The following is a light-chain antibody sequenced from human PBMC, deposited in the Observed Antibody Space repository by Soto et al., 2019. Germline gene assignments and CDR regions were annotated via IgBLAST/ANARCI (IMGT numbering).Light chain of an antibody. J-gene: IGKJ1*01. CDR3: QQYFASSWT. Sequence: EIVLTQSPGTLSLSPGERATLSCRASQSVSPYLAWYQHKPGQAPRLLIYGASSRATGIPDRFSGSGSGTDFTLTISRLEPEDFAVYYCQQYFASSWTFGQGTKVDIK. CDR1: QSVSPY. V-gene: IGKV3-20*01. CDR2: GAS.